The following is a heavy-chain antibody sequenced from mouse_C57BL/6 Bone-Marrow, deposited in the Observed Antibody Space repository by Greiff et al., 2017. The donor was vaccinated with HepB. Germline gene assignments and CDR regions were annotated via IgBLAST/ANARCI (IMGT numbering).Heavy chain of an antibody. CDR2: INPYNGGT. D-gene: IGHD1-1*01. CDR1: GYTFTDYY. V-gene: IGHV1-19*01. J-gene: IGHJ3*01. Sequence: EVQLQQSGPVLVKPGASVKMSCKASGYTFTDYYMNWVKQSHGKSLEWIGVINPYNGGTSYNQKFKGKATLTVDKSSSTAYMELNSLTSEDSAVYYCARDVYYYGSCWFAYWGQGTLVTVSA. CDR3: ARDVYYYGSCWFAY.